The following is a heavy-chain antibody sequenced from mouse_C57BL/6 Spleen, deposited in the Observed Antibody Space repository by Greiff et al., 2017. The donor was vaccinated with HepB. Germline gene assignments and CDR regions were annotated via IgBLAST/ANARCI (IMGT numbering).Heavy chain of an antibody. V-gene: IGHV3-8*01. Sequence: EVKVIESGPGLAKPSQTLSLTCSVTGYSITSDYWNWIRKFPGNKLEYMGYISYSGSTYYNPSLKSRISITRDTSKNQYYLQLNSVTTEDTATYYCARSSNYVDWYFDVWGTGTTVTVSS. J-gene: IGHJ1*03. CDR3: ARSSNYVDWYFDV. CDR2: ISYSGST. CDR1: GYSITSDY. D-gene: IGHD2-5*01.